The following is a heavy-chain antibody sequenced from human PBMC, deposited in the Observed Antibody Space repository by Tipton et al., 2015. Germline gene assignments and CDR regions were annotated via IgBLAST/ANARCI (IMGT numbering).Heavy chain of an antibody. CDR2: IYYSGNT. J-gene: IGHJ6*02. V-gene: IGHV4-59*01. Sequence: TLSLTCTVSGGSISHYYWSWIRQPPGKGLEWLGHIYYSGNTNYNPSLKSRVTMSVDTSKNQFSLKVTSVAAADTAVYYCARTLSGSYSDGLYYYGMDVWGQGTTVTVSS. CDR3: ARTLSGSYSDGLYYYGMDV. CDR1: GGSISHYY. D-gene: IGHD1-26*01.